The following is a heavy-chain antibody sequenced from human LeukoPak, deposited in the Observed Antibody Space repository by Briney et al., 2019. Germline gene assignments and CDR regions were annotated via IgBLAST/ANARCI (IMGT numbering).Heavy chain of an antibody. CDR1: GFTFSSYW. Sequence: GGSLRLSCAASGFTFSSYWMHWVRQAPGKGLVWVSRINSDGSSTSYADSVKGRFTISRDNAKNTLYLQMNSLRAEDTAVYYCARDRMGLTGTRLGAFDIWGQGTMVTVSS. CDR2: INSDGSST. J-gene: IGHJ3*02. CDR3: ARDRMGLTGTRLGAFDI. V-gene: IGHV3-74*01. D-gene: IGHD1-7*01.